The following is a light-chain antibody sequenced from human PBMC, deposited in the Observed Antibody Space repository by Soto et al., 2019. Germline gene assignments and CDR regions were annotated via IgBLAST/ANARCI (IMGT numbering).Light chain of an antibody. J-gene: IGKJ4*01. Sequence: DIVMTQSPDSLAVSLGERATINCTASQNVLYSSNTKNYLGWYQQKPGQHPKLLIYWASTRESGVPDRFSGSGSGTDFTLTISSLHAEDVAVYYCQQDYSAPLPFGGGTKVDIK. V-gene: IGKV4-1*01. CDR3: QQDYSAPLP. CDR1: QNVLYSSNTKNY. CDR2: WAS.